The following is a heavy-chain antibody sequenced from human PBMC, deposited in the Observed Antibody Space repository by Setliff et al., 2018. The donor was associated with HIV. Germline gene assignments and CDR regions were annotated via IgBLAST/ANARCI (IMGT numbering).Heavy chain of an antibody. CDR1: GFVFSTNA. CDR2: IAHDGGTQ. V-gene: IGHV3-33*08. CDR3: ADPPSGF. Sequence: GSLRLSCAASGFVFSTNAMHWVRQVPGKGLQWVAVIAHDGGTQYYADSVLGRFTISRDNSKNTLDLQMNSLRVEDTAVYYCADPPSGFWGQGTLVTVSS. D-gene: IGHD3-10*01. J-gene: IGHJ4*02.